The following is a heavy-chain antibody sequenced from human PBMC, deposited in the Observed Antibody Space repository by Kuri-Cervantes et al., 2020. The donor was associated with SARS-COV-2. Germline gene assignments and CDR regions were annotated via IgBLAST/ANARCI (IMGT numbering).Heavy chain of an antibody. CDR3: ARDPTGLQYYFDY. CDR2: IYHSGST. D-gene: IGHD4-11*01. Sequence: ESLKISCAVYGGSFSGYYWGWIRQPPGKGLEWIGSIYHSGSTYYNPSLKSRVTISVDTSKNQFSLKLSSVTAADTAVYYCARDPTGLQYYFDYWGQGTLVTVSS. V-gene: IGHV4-38-2*02. CDR1: GGSFSGYY. J-gene: IGHJ4*02.